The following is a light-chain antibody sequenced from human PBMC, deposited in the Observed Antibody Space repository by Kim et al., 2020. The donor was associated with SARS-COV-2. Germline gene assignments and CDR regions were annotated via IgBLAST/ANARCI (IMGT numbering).Light chain of an antibody. J-gene: IGLJ1*01. Sequence: SITISCTGTSSDVGSYNLVSWYQHHPGKAPKLMIYEVSKRPSGVSNRFSGSKSGNTASLTISGLQAEDETDYYCSSYAGSSTLYVFGTGTKVTVL. CDR3: SSYAGSSTLYV. CDR1: SSDVGSYNL. CDR2: EVS. V-gene: IGLV2-23*02.